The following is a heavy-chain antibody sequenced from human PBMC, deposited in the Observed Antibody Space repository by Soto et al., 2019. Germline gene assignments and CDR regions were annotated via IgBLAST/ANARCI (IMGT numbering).Heavy chain of an antibody. CDR2: IGRSGST. D-gene: IGHD5-18*01. CDR1: GGSFSGDY. Sequence: SETLSLTCAVYGGSFSGDYWTWIRQPPGKGLEWIGEIGRSGSTDYKPSLKSRVTISLDTPKNQFSLKLRFVTAADTAVYYCARGLRGYTYGRWFDPWGQGTQVTVSS. V-gene: IGHV4-34*01. CDR3: ARGLRGYTYGRWFDP. J-gene: IGHJ5*02.